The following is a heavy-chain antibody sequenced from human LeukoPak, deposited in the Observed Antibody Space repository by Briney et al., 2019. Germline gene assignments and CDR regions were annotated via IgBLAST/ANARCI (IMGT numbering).Heavy chain of an antibody. CDR3: AREEGGSFDY. Sequence: ASVKVSCKASGGTFSSYAISWVRQAPGQGFEWMGGIIPIFGTPKYAQKLQGRVTMTTDTSTSTAYMELRSLRSDDTAVYYCAREEGGSFDYWGQGTLVTVSS. J-gene: IGHJ4*02. CDR1: GGTFSSYA. CDR2: IIPIFGTP. V-gene: IGHV1-69*05. D-gene: IGHD1-26*01.